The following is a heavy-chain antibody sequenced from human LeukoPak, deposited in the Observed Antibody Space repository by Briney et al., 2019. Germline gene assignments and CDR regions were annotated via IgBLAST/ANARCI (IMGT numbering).Heavy chain of an antibody. CDR1: GYSFTSYW. CDR3: ATPLGYCSSTSCSYFIY. V-gene: IGHV5-10-1*01. D-gene: IGHD2-2*01. CDR2: IDPSDSYT. J-gene: IGHJ4*02. Sequence: GESLKISCKGSGYSFTSYWINWVRQMPGKGLEWMGRIDPSDSYTNYSPSFQGHVTISADKSISTAYLQWSSLKASDTAMYYCATPLGYCSSTSCSYFIYWGQGTLVTVSS.